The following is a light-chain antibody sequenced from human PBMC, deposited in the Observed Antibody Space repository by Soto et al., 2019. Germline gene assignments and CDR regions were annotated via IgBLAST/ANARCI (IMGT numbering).Light chain of an antibody. V-gene: IGKV1-39*01. Sequence: DIQMTQSPSSLSASVGDRVTINCRASQSIGSYLSWYQQKLGKAPKLLIYAASSLQSGVPSRFSGSGSGTDFTLTISSLQPEDFATDYCQQSYSTPPTFGGGTKVEIK. CDR1: QSIGSY. CDR3: QQSYSTPPT. J-gene: IGKJ4*01. CDR2: AAS.